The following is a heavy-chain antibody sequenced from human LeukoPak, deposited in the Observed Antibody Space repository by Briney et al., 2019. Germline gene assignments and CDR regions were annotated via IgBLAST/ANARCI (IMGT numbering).Heavy chain of an antibody. CDR1: GFSLSTSGMC. J-gene: IGHJ4*02. V-gene: IGHV2-70*11. CDR3: ARITPAGRQLDY. CDR2: IDWDDDK. Sequence: SGPALVKPTQTLTLTCNFSGFSLSTSGMCVSWIRQPPGKALEWLARIDWDDDKYYSTSLKTRLTISKDTSKNQVVLTMTNMDPVDTATYYCARITPAGRQLDYWGQGTLVTVSS. D-gene: IGHD6-13*01.